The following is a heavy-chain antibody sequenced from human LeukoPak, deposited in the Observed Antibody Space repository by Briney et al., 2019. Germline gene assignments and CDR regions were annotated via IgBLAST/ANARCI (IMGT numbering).Heavy chain of an antibody. CDR2: IYHSGST. V-gene: IGHV4-38-2*02. CDR3: ARGVADTTMAFDY. Sequence: SETLSLTCTVSGYSISSGYYWGWIRQPPGKGLEWIGSIYHSGSTYYNPSLKSRVTISVDTSKNQFSLKLSSVTAADTAVYYCARGVADTTMAFDYWGQGTLVTVSS. J-gene: IGHJ4*02. CDR1: GYSISSGYY. D-gene: IGHD5-18*01.